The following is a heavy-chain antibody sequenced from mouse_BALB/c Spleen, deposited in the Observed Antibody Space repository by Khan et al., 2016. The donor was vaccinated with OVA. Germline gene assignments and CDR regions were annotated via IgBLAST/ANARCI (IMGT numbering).Heavy chain of an antibody. CDR1: GYSITSGYG. CDR3: ARPARRKY. J-gene: IGHJ2*01. CDR2: ISYSGST. V-gene: IGHV3-2*02. Sequence: EVQLQESGPGMVKPSQSLSLTCTVTGYSITSGYGCNWIRHFPGNKQEWMGYISYSGSTNYNPSLKSRISITRDTAKNQLFLQLNSVTTEDTAKYYWARPARRKYWGQGTTLTVSS. D-gene: IGHD1-2*01.